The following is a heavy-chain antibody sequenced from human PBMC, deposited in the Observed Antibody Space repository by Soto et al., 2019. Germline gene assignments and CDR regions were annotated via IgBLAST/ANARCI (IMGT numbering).Heavy chain of an antibody. J-gene: IGHJ6*02. Sequence: PSETLSLTCTVSGGSISSYYWSWIRQPAGKGLEWIGRIYTSGSTNYNPSLKSRVTMSVDTSKNQFSLKLSSVTAADTAVYYCAREFYLGVVQAATWYYGMDVWGQGTTVTVSS. V-gene: IGHV4-4*07. CDR1: GGSISSYY. D-gene: IGHD2-2*01. CDR2: IYTSGST. CDR3: AREFYLGVVQAATWYYGMDV.